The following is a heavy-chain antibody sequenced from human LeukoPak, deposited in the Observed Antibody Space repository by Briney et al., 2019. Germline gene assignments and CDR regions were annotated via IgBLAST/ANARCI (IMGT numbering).Heavy chain of an antibody. D-gene: IGHD6-13*01. J-gene: IGHJ4*02. V-gene: IGHV3-13*01. CDR2: IGTAGDT. CDR1: GFTFSSYD. CDR3: ARYSSSSSFDY. Sequence: GGSLRLSCAASGFTFSSYDMHWVRQATGKSLEWVSAIGTAGDTYYPGSVKGRFTISRENAKNSLYLQMNSLRAGDTAVYYCARYSSSSSFDYWGQGTLVTVSS.